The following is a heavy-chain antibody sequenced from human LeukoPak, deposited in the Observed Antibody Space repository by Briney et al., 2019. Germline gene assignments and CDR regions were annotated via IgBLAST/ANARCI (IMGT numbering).Heavy chain of an antibody. V-gene: IGHV1-2*02. CDR2: INPNSGGT. Sequence: ASVKVSCKASGYTFTGYYMHWVRQAPGQGLEWMAWINPNSGGTNYAQKFQGRVTMIRDTSISTAYMELSRLRSDDTAVYYCARDRIIVAATDELFDIWGQGTMVTVSS. J-gene: IGHJ3*02. CDR3: ARDRIIVAATDELFDI. CDR1: GYTFTGYY. D-gene: IGHD1-26*01.